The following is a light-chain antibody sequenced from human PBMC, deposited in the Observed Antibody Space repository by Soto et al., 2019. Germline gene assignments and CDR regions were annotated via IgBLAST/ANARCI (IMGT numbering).Light chain of an antibody. CDR3: QSYDSSLIYV. Sequence: QSALTQPPSVSGAPGQRVTISCTGSSSNIGAGYDVHWYQQLPGTAPKLLIYGNSNRPSGVPDRFSGSKSGTSASLAITGLQAEDEADYDCQSYDSSLIYVFGTGTKLTVL. CDR2: GNS. CDR1: SSNIGAGYD. V-gene: IGLV1-40*01. J-gene: IGLJ1*01.